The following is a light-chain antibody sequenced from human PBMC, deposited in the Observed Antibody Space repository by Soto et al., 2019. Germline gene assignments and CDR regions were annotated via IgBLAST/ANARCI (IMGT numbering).Light chain of an antibody. CDR1: SNDVGDYNL. Sequence: QSALTQPASVSGSPGQSITISCTGVSNDVGDYNLVSWYQQHPGKAPKLMIFEGSKRPSGLSNRFSGSKSGNTASLTISGLRAEDEADYYCSSYTSSSTWVFGGGTKLTVL. CDR2: EGS. J-gene: IGLJ3*02. V-gene: IGLV2-14*02. CDR3: SSYTSSSTWV.